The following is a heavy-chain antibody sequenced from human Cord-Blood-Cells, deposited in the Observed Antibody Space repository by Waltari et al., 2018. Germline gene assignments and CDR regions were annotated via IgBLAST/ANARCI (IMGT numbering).Heavy chain of an antibody. J-gene: IGHJ4*02. D-gene: IGHD3-22*01. CDR2: IIPIFGTA. Sequence: QVQLVQSGAEVKKPGSSVKVSCKASGGTFSSYAISWVRQAPGQGLEWMGGIIPIFGTANYAQKFQGRVTINADESTSTAYMELSSLRSEDTAVYYCARQMYYYDSSGYYYYFDYWGQGTLVTVSS. CDR1: GGTFSSYA. V-gene: IGHV1-69*01. CDR3: ARQMYYYDSSGYYYYFDY.